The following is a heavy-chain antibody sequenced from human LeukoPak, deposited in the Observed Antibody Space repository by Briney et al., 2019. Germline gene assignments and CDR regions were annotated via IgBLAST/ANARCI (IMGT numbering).Heavy chain of an antibody. D-gene: IGHD6-13*01. CDR3: VKSRESSIWYSLGDY. J-gene: IGHJ4*02. Sequence: GGSLRLSCTASGYIFSNFGISWVRQAPGKGLEWVSTITSSGGNTYYAQTVKGRFTISRDNPKNTMSLRMSSLRVEDTAIYYCVKSRESSIWYSLGDYWGQGTMVTVSS. CDR2: ITSSGGNT. V-gene: IGHV3-23*01. CDR1: GYIFSNFG.